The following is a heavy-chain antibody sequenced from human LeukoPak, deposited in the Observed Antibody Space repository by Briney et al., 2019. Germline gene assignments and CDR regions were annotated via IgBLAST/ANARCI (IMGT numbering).Heavy chain of an antibody. CDR2: IYYSGST. V-gene: IGHV4-59*01. J-gene: IGHJ2*01. CDR3: ARGTHGGNSKRLSRYFDL. D-gene: IGHD4-23*01. Sequence: SKTLSLTCTVSGGSISSYYWSWIRQPPGKGLEWIGYIYYSGSTNYNPSLKSRVTISVDTSKNQFSLKLSSVTAADTAVYYCARGTHGGNSKRLSRYFDLWGRGTLVTVSS. CDR1: GGSISSYY.